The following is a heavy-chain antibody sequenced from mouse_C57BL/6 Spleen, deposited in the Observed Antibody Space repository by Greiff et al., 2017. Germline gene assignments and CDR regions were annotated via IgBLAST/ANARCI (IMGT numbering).Heavy chain of an antibody. CDR1: GYAFTNYL. CDR2: INPGSGGT. Sequence: LLESGAELVRPGTSVKVSCKASGYAFTNYLIEWVKQRPGQGLEWIGVINPGSGGTNYNEKFKGKATLTADKSSSTAYMQLSSLTSEDSAVYFCARGYYGNLYAMDYWGQGTSVTVSS. D-gene: IGHD2-1*01. V-gene: IGHV1-54*01. CDR3: ARGYYGNLYAMDY. J-gene: IGHJ4*01.